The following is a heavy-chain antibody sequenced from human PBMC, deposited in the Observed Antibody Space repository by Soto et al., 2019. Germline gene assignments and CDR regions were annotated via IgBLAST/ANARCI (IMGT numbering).Heavy chain of an antibody. CDR1: GGSFSGDY. CDR3: ARESHDILTGPPWVWYFDL. CDR2: INDRGSI. D-gene: IGHD3-9*01. Sequence: QVQLQQWGAGPLRPLETLSLTCGVSGGSFSGDYWAWIRQSLGKGLEWIGEINDRGSINYNPSLKSRVSISVDTSKNHYSLNLRSVTAADTAVYYCARESHDILTGPPWVWYFDLWGRGTLVTVSS. V-gene: IGHV4-34*01. J-gene: IGHJ2*01.